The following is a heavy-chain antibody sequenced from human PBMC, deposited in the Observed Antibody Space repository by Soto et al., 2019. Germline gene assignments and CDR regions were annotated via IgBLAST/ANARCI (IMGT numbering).Heavy chain of an antibody. CDR3: ARENYDYGWGSYRP. D-gene: IGHD3-16*02. J-gene: IGHJ4*02. V-gene: IGHV6-1*01. CDR1: GDSVSRNSAA. CDR2: TYYRSKWHN. Sequence: QVQLQQSGTGLVKPSQTLSLTCAISGDSVSRNSAAWNWIRQSPSRGLEWLGRTYYRSKWHNDYAVSVKSRITLNPDTAKDQSAVQLDPVTPEDPAVYYCARENYDYGWGSYRPWGQGTLVTVSS.